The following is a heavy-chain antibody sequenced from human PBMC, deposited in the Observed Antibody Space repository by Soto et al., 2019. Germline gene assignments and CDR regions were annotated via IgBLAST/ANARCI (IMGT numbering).Heavy chain of an antibody. CDR3: AKVSGGGWGEGY. Sequence: GGSLRLSCADSGFTFSSYAMSWVRQAPGKGLEWVAAISGSGGGTYYADSVRGRFTISRDNSKNTLYLQMKSLRAEDTTTYYCAKVSGGGWGEGYSGQGTLATVSS. D-gene: IGHD6-19*01. CDR1: GFTFSSYA. J-gene: IGHJ4*02. V-gene: IGHV3-23*01. CDR2: ISGSGGGT.